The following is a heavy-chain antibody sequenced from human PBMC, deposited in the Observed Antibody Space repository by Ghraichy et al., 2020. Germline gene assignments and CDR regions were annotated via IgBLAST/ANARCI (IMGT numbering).Heavy chain of an antibody. V-gene: IGHV4-30-4*01. Sequence: SETLSLTCTVSGGSINSTNYYWSWIRQPPGKGLEWIGYIYFSGSSYYNPSLKSRVTISVDTSKNQFSLKLSSVTAADTAVYYCARGATPSGFWGQGTLVTVSS. CDR1: GGSINSTNYY. J-gene: IGHJ4*02. D-gene: IGHD2-15*01. CDR2: IYFSGSS. CDR3: ARGATPSGF.